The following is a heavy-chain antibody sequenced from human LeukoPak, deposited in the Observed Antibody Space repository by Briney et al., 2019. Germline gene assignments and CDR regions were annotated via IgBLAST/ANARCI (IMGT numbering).Heavy chain of an antibody. CDR2: INPNSGGT. CDR3: ARGPYVWGSYPDY. V-gene: IGHV1-2*02. D-gene: IGHD3-16*02. CDR1: GYTFTGYY. J-gene: IGHJ4*02. Sequence: ASVKVSCKASGYTFTGYYIHWVRQAPGQGLEWMGWINPNSGGTNYAQKFQGRVTMTRDTSISTAYMELSRLRSDDTAVYYCARGPYVWGSYPDYWGQGTLVTVSS.